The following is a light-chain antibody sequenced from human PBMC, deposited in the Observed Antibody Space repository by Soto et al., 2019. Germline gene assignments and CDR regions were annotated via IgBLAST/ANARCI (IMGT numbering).Light chain of an antibody. CDR2: KAS. J-gene: IGKJ5*01. CDR3: QQYISYPIT. V-gene: IGKV1-5*03. Sequence: DIQMTQSPSTLSASVGDRVTITCRASQSISSWLAWYQQKPGKAPKLLIYKASSLESGVPSRFSGSGSGTEFTLTISSLQPDDFATYYCQQYISYPITFGQGTRLEMK. CDR1: QSISSW.